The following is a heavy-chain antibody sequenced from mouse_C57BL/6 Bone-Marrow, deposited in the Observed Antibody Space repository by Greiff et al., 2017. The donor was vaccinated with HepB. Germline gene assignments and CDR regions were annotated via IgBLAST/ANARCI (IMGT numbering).Heavy chain of an antibody. CDR1: GYTFTDYE. CDR2: IDPETGGT. V-gene: IGHV1-15*01. CDR3: TREGWSDFDY. J-gene: IGHJ2*01. Sequence: VKLMESGAELVRPGASVTLSCKASGYTFTDYEMHWVKQTPVHGLEWIGAIDPETGGTAYNQKFKGKAILTADKSSSTAYMELRSLTSEDSAVYYCTREGWSDFDYWGKGTTLTVSS. D-gene: IGHD3-3*01.